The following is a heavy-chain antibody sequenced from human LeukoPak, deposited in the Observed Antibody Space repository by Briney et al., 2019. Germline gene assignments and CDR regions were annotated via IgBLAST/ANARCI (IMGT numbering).Heavy chain of an antibody. CDR2: ISSISGSI. J-gene: IGHJ4*02. V-gene: IGHV3-21*01. CDR3: ARGWNYFST. CDR1: GFTFSSYS. Sequence: GGSLRLSCTASGFTFSSYSMNWVRQAPGKGLEWVSSISSISGSIYYAESVKGRFTVSRDKATSSLYLQMNSLRAEDTAVYYCARGWNYFSTWGQGNLVTVSS. D-gene: IGHD1-1*01.